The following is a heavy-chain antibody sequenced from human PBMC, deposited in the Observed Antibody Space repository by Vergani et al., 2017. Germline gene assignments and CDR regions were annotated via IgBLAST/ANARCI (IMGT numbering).Heavy chain of an antibody. CDR3: AGGAMVRGVIFFFDY. CDR1: GGSISSYY. D-gene: IGHD3-10*01. Sequence: QVQLQESGPGLVKPSETLSLTCTVSGGSISSYYWSWIRQPPGKGLEWIGYIYYSGSTNYNPSLKSRVTISVDTSKNQFSLKLSSVTAADTAVYYWAGGAMVRGVIFFFDYWGQGTLVTVSS. J-gene: IGHJ4*02. CDR2: IYYSGST. V-gene: IGHV4-59*12.